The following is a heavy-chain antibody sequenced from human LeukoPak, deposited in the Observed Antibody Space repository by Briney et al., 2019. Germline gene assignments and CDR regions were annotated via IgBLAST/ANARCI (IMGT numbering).Heavy chain of an antibody. D-gene: IGHD6-13*01. CDR1: GFTFSSYA. Sequence: GGSLRLSCAASGFTFSSYAMHWVRQAPGKGLEWVAVISYDGSNKYYADSVKGRFTISRDNSKNTLYLQMNSLRAEDTAVYYCASDSRKQQLSGRAFDIWGPGTMVTVSS. V-gene: IGHV3-30*04. CDR2: ISYDGSNK. CDR3: ASDSRKQQLSGRAFDI. J-gene: IGHJ3*02.